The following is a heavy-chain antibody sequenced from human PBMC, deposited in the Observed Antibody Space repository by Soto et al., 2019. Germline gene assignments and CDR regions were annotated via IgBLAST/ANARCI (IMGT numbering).Heavy chain of an antibody. CDR1: GFTFSSYA. V-gene: IGHV3-23*01. CDR2: ISGSGGTT. CDR3: AKDRAFSYGNLDY. D-gene: IGHD5-18*01. Sequence: GGSLRLSCAASGFTFSSYAMIWVRQAPGKGLEWASAISGSGGTTHYADSAKGRFTISRDNSKNTLYLQMNSLRAEDTAIFYCAKDRAFSYGNLDYWGQGTLVTVSS. J-gene: IGHJ4*02.